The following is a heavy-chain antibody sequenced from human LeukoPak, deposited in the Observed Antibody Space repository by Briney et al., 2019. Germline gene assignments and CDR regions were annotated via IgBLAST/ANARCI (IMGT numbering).Heavy chain of an antibody. V-gene: IGHV3-21*06. CDR2: ISSSSSYV. CDR1: RFTFSSYS. D-gene: IGHD5-24*01. J-gene: IGHJ6*02. CDR3: AREDYNSAAMDV. Sequence: GGSVRLSCAASRFTFSSYSLNWLPQARGRGLVWGSSISSSSSYVYYADPVKGRFTISRDNATNSLYLQMNSLRGEDTAVYYCAREDYNSAAMDVWGQGTTVIVS.